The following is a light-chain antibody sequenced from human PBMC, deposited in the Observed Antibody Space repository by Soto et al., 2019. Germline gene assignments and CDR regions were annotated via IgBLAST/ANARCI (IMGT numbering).Light chain of an antibody. V-gene: IGKV3-20*01. J-gene: IGKJ1*01. CDR3: QQYGNLRWT. CDR1: QSVISRY. Sequence: IVLPQSPGTLSLSPGERATLYCRASQSVISRYLAWYQQKPVQAPRLLISGASTRASGIPDRFSRSGYGTDFPLTISVLEPEDFAVYYCQQYGNLRWTFGPGTKVQIK. CDR2: GAS.